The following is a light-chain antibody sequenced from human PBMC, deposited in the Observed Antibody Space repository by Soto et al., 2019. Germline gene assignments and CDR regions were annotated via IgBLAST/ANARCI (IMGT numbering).Light chain of an antibody. CDR1: QSISSW. CDR2: DAS. Sequence: DILMTQSPSTLSASVGDRVTITCRASQSISSWLAWYQQKPGKAPKLLIYDASSLESGVPSRFSGNRSGTEFTLTISSLQPDDFATYYCQQYNSYSWTFGQGTKVEIK. J-gene: IGKJ1*01. V-gene: IGKV1-5*01. CDR3: QQYNSYSWT.